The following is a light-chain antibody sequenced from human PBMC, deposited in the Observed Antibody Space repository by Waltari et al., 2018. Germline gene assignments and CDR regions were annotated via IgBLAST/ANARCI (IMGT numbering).Light chain of an antibody. Sequence: DTVLTPSPDPLSLSPGARAALACRASQSVINYLAWYQQKPGQGPRLLIYGASNRATGIPARFSGSGSGTDFTLTISSLEPEDFAVYYCQQRSNWPLTFGGGTKVEIK. CDR2: GAS. CDR3: QQRSNWPLT. J-gene: IGKJ4*01. CDR1: QSVINY. V-gene: IGKV3-11*01.